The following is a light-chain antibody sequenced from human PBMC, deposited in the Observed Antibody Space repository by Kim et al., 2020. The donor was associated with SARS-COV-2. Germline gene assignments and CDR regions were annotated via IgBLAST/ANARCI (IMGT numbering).Light chain of an antibody. CDR1: QSISSW. CDR3: QQYNSYPYT. Sequence: YASVGDRVTITCRASQSISSWLAWYQQKTGKAPKLLIYDASSLESGVPSRFSGSGSGTEFTLPISSLQPDDFATYYCQQYNSYPYTFGQGTKLEI. CDR2: DAS. J-gene: IGKJ2*01. V-gene: IGKV1-5*01.